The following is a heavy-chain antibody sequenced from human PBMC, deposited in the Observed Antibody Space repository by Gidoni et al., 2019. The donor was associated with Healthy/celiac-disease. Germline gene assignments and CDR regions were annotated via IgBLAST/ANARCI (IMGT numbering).Heavy chain of an antibody. CDR1: GFTFSSYW. CDR3: ARGGPTGIRYYYYYYMDV. J-gene: IGHJ6*03. V-gene: IGHV3-74*01. Sequence: EVQLVESGGGLVQPGGSLRLSCAASGFTFSSYWMHWVRQAPGKGLVWVSRINSDGSSTSYADSVKGRFTISRDNAKNTLYLQMNSLRAEDTVVYYCARGGPTGIRYYYYYYMDVWGKGTTVTVSS. D-gene: IGHD1-1*01. CDR2: INSDGSST.